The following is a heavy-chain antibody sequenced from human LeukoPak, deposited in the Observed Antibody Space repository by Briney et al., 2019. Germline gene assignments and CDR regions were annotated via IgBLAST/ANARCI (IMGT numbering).Heavy chain of an antibody. V-gene: IGHV3-23*01. J-gene: IGHJ4*02. Sequence: GGSLRLSCAASGFMFTSYAMSWFRQAPGKGLEWVSTISGNGGSTYYADSVEGRFTISRDNSRNMLFLRMSSLRAEDTAVYYCAEHGSGSSYWGQGTLVAVSS. CDR3: AEHGSGSSY. CDR2: ISGNGGST. CDR1: GFMFTSYA. D-gene: IGHD3-10*01.